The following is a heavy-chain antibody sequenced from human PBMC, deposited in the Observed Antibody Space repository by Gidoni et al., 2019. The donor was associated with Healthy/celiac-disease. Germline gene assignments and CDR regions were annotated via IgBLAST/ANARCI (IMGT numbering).Heavy chain of an antibody. J-gene: IGHJ6*02. CDR3: ARDYSTYYYYYGMDV. CDR2: IKPNSGGT. Sequence: QVQLVQSGAEVKKPGASVKVSCKASGYTFPGYYLHWVRQAHGQGLEWMGWIKPNSGGTNYAQKFQGWVTMTRDTSISTAYMELSRLRSDDTAVYYCARDYSTYYYYYGMDVWGQGTTVTVSS. D-gene: IGHD4-4*01. CDR1: GYTFPGYY. V-gene: IGHV1-2*04.